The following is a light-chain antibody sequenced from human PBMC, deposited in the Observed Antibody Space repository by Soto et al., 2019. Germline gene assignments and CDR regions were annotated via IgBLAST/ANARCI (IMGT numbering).Light chain of an antibody. CDR2: EGS. CDR3: CSYARSSTYV. V-gene: IGLV2-23*01. CDR1: SGDVGSYNL. J-gene: IGLJ1*01. Sequence: QSALTQPASVSGSPGQSITISCTGTSGDVGSYNLVSWYQHHPGKAPKLMIYEGSKRPSGVSNRFSGSKSGSTASLTISGLQAEDEADYYCCSYARSSTYVFGIGTKLTVL.